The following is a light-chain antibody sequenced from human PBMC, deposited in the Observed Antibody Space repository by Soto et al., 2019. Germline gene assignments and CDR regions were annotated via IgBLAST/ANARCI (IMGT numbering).Light chain of an antibody. CDR2: ATS. CDR1: QSVSSN. Sequence: EIVMTQSPATLSVSPGERASLSCRASQSVSSNLAWYQQKPGQTPRLLIYATSTRATAIPARFSGSGSGTEFTLTISSLEPEDFAVYYCQQRSNWPLTFGGGTKVDIK. CDR3: QQRSNWPLT. J-gene: IGKJ4*01. V-gene: IGKV3-15*01.